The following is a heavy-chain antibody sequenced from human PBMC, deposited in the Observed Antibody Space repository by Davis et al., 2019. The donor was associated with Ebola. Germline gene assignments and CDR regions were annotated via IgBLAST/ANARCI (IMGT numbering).Heavy chain of an antibody. CDR2: INAGNGNT. CDR1: GYTFTSYA. CDR3: ARAASSMASSWN. J-gene: IGHJ4*02. D-gene: IGHD5-24*01. Sequence: AASVKVSCKASGYTFTSYAMHWVRQAPGQRLEWMGWINAGNGNTKYSQKFQGRVTITRDTSASTAYMELSSLRSEDTAVYYCARAASSMASSWNWGQGTLVTVSS. V-gene: IGHV1-3*01.